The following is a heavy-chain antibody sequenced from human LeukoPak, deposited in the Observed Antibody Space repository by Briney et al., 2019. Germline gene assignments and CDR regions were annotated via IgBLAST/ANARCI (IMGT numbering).Heavy chain of an antibody. D-gene: IGHD3-3*01. Sequence: GGSLRLSCAASGFTFSSYAMNWVRQAPGKGLEWVSAISGSGGSTYYADSVKGRFTISRDNSKNTLYLQMNSLRAEDTAIYYCAKDRSPDSAIFGVVTSPFDYWGQGTLVTVSS. CDR3: AKDRSPDSAIFGVVTSPFDY. V-gene: IGHV3-23*01. CDR2: ISGSGGST. J-gene: IGHJ4*02. CDR1: GFTFSSYA.